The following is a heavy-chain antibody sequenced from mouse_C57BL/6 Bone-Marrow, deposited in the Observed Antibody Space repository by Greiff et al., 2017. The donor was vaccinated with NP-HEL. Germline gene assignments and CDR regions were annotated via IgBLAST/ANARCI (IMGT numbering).Heavy chain of an antibody. CDR2: IRNKANGYTT. CDR3: ARSRIVTTRWYFDV. V-gene: IGHV7-3*01. CDR1: GFTFTDYY. D-gene: IGHD2-5*01. Sequence: EVKLVESGGGLVQPGGSLSLSCAASGFTFTDYYMSWVRQPPGKALEWLGFIRNKANGYTTEYSASVKGRFTISRDNSQSILYLQMNALRAEDSATYYCARSRIVTTRWYFDVWGTGTTVTVSS. J-gene: IGHJ1*03.